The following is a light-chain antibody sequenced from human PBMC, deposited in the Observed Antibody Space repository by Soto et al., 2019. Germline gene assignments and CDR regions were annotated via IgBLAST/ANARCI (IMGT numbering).Light chain of an antibody. CDR1: QSVSSSS. CDR2: GTS. J-gene: IGKJ2*01. Sequence: EIVLRQSPGTLSLSPGERATVSCRASQSVSSSSLAWYQQKPGQGPRLLVYGTSRRATGIPDRFSDSGSGTDFTLTISRLEPEDSAVYYCQQYGNSPTFGQGTKLQIK. V-gene: IGKV3-20*01. CDR3: QQYGNSPT.